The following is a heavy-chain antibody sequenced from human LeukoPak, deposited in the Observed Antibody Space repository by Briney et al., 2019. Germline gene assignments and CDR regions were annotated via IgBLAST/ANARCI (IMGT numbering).Heavy chain of an antibody. Sequence: PGGSLRLSCAASGFTFSSYSMNWVRQAPGKGLEWVSVIYSGGSTYYADSVKGRFTISRDNSKNTLYLQMNSLRAEDTAVYYCARSQSMDAFDIWGQGTTVTVSS. CDR2: IYSGGST. CDR1: GFTFSSYS. J-gene: IGHJ3*02. CDR3: ARSQSMDAFDI. V-gene: IGHV3-66*01. D-gene: IGHD2-21*01.